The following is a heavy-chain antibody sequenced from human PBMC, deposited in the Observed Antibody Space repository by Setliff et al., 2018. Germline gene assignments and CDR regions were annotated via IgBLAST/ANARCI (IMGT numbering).Heavy chain of an antibody. CDR3: ARLYSGYDNLFDY. V-gene: IGHV4-59*01. J-gene: IGHJ4*02. D-gene: IGHD5-12*01. CDR1: GGSISSYY. Sequence: KPSETLSLTCSVSGGSISSYYWGWIRQPPGKGLEWIGYIYYSGITTYNPSLKSRVTISVDTSKNQFSLKLSSVTAADTAVYYCARLYSGYDNLFDYWGQGTLVTVSS. CDR2: IYYSGIT.